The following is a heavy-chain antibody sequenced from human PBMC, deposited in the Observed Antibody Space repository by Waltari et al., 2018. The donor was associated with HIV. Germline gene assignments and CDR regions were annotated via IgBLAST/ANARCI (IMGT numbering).Heavy chain of an antibody. CDR3: ARAREVNLLEWSIGPEASYYYGMDV. Sequence: QVQLQQWGAGLLKPSDTLSLTCAVYGGSFTGYHFNGIRQSPGKGLEWIGEINEGGTINFHPSLKSRVTLSIDPSKRQFSLRLGSVTAADSGLYYCARAREVNLLEWSIGPEASYYYGMDVWGQGTPVTVSS. CDR2: INEGGTI. V-gene: IGHV4-34*02. J-gene: IGHJ6*02. D-gene: IGHD3-3*01. CDR1: GGSFTGYH.